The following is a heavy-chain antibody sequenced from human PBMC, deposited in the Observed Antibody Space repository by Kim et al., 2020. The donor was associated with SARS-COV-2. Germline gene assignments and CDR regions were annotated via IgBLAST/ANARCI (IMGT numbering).Heavy chain of an antibody. V-gene: IGHV3-23*01. D-gene: IGHD3-10*01. Sequence: ADAVGGRFTISRDNAKNMVYLQMKSLGTDDTDVYYCAKMGSGSYLKWFDSWGQGTLVTVSS. CDR3: AKMGSGSYLKWFDS. J-gene: IGHJ5*01.